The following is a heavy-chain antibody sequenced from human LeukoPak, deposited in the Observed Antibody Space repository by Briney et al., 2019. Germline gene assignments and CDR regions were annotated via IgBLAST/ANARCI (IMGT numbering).Heavy chain of an antibody. D-gene: IGHD3-16*02. CDR1: GFTFSSYW. CDR3: ARDVGSGLRLGELSPYFDY. CDR2: IKTDGSQI. J-gene: IGHJ4*02. V-gene: IGHV3-7*01. Sequence: GGSLRLSCVASGFTFSSYWMTWVRQAPGKGLEWVANIKTDGSQIYYVDSVKGRFTISRDNAKNSLYLQMNSLRAEDTAVYYCARDVGSGLRLGELSPYFDYWGQGTLVTVSS.